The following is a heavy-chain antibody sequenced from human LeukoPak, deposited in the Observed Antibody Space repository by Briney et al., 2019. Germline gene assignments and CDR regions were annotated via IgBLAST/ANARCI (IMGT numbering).Heavy chain of an antibody. V-gene: IGHV3-74*01. CDR1: GFTLSSYW. J-gene: IGHJ4*02. D-gene: IGHD6-13*01. CDR3: AKVVASSSWSGDY. Sequence: GASVRVSCTASGFTLSSYWMHWVRQAPGQGLVWMSRISGDGSSTNYADTVKGRFTISRDNAKNTLYLQMNSLRAEDTAVYYCAKVVASSSWSGDYWGQGTLVTVSS. CDR2: ISGDGSST.